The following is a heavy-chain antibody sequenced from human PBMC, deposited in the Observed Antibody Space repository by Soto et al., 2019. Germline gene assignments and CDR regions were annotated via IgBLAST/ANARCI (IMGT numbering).Heavy chain of an antibody. CDR1: GYTFTSYG. D-gene: IGHD3-3*01. V-gene: IGHV1-18*01. CDR2: ISAYNGNT. J-gene: IGHJ3*02. Sequence: ASVKVSCKASGYTFTSYGISWVRQAPGQGLEWMGWISAYNGNTNYAQKLQGRVTMTTDTSTSTAYMGLRSLRSDDTAVYYCARSKYDFWSGPDAFDIWGQGTMVTVSS. CDR3: ARSKYDFWSGPDAFDI.